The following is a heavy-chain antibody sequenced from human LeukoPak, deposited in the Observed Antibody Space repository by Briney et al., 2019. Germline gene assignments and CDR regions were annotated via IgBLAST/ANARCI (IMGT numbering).Heavy chain of an antibody. D-gene: IGHD2-2*01. CDR1: GGSFSGYY. CDR2: INHSGST. V-gene: IGHV4-34*01. J-gene: IGHJ4*02. CDR3: ARGHCSSTSCYSFDY. Sequence: SETLSLTCDVYGGSFSGYYWSWIRQPPGKGLEWIGEINHSGSTNYNPSLKSRVTISVDTSKNQFSLKLSSVTAADTAVYYCARGHCSSTSCYSFDYWGQGTLVTVSS.